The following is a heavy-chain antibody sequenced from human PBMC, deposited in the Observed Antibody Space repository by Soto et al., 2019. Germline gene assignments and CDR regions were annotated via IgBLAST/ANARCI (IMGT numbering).Heavy chain of an antibody. CDR1: GFSLNTRGVA. V-gene: IGHV2-5*02. Sequence: QITLKESGPTLVKPTQTLTLTCTFTGFSLNTRGVAVAWIRQPPGKALESLGLIYWDDDTRYSPSLKTRLIIARDTSQNQVVLTLSDLDPVDTATYFCSHTFGIFTGYNINFDYWGQGALVTVSS. D-gene: IGHD3-9*01. CDR3: SHTFGIFTGYNINFDY. CDR2: IYWDDDT. J-gene: IGHJ4*02.